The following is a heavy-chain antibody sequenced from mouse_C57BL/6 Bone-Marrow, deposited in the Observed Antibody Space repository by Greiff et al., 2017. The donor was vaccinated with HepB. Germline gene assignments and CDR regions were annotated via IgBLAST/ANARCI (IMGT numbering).Heavy chain of an antibody. J-gene: IGHJ2*01. CDR1: GFTFSDYY. CDR3: ARPVYDGYYVDY. D-gene: IGHD2-3*01. Sequence: EVMLVESGGGLVQPGGSLKLSCAASGFTFSDYYMYWVRQTPEKRLEWVAYISNGGGSTYYPDTVKGRFTISRDNAKNTLYLQMSRLKSEDTAMYYCARPVYDGYYVDYWGQGTTLTVSS. V-gene: IGHV5-12*01. CDR2: ISNGGGST.